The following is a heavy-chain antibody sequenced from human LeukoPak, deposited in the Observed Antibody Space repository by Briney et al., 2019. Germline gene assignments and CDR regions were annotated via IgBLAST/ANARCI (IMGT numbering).Heavy chain of an antibody. V-gene: IGHV1-8*03. Sequence: GASVKVSCKASGYTFTSYDINWVRQATGQGLEWMGWMNPNSGNTGYAQKFQGRVTITRDTSASTAYMELRSLKSDDTAVYYCARVKRWLLINYWGQGTLVTVSS. CDR1: GYTFTSYD. CDR3: ARVKRWLLINY. CDR2: MNPNSGNT. D-gene: IGHD5-24*01. J-gene: IGHJ4*02.